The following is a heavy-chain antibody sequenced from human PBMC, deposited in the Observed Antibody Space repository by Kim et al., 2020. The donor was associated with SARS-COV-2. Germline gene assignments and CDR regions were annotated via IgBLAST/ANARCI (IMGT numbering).Heavy chain of an antibody. CDR1: GGSISSSSYY. Sequence: ETLSLTCTVSGGSISSSSYYWGWIRQPPGKGLEWIGSIYYSGSTYYNPSLKSRVTISVDTSKNQFSLKLSSVTAADTAVYYCAGGGRIVLLWFGELLPTPNWGQGTLVTVSS. CDR2: IYYSGST. CDR3: AGGGRIVLLWFGELLPTPN. D-gene: IGHD3-10*01. J-gene: IGHJ4*02. V-gene: IGHV4-39*07.